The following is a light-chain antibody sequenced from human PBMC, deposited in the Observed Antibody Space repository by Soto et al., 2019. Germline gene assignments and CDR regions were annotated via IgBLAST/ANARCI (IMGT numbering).Light chain of an antibody. Sequence: EIVWTQSPGTLSLSPGERATLSCRASQSVDSSYLAWYQQKPGQAPRLLIYGASSRATGIPDRFSGSGFGTDFTLTISRLEPEDFALYYCQHYAGGSRITFGQGTRLEI. V-gene: IGKV3-20*01. CDR2: GAS. J-gene: IGKJ5*01. CDR3: QHYAGGSRIT. CDR1: QSVDSSY.